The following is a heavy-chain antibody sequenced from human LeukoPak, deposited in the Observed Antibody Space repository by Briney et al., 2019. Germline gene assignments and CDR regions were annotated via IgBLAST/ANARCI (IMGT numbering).Heavy chain of an antibody. CDR2: INPNSGGT. CDR3: ARGGGGIVVVPAARFDY. CDR1: GYTFTGYY. D-gene: IGHD2-2*01. J-gene: IGHJ4*02. Sequence: GASVKVSCKASGYTFTGYYMHWVRQAPGQGLEWMGWINPNSGGTNYAQKFQGRVTMTRDTSISTAYMELSRLRSDDTAVYYCARGGGGIVVVPAARFDYWGQGTLVTVSS. V-gene: IGHV1-2*02.